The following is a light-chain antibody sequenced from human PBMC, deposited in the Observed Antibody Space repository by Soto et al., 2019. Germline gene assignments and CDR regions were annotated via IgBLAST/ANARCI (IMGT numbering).Light chain of an antibody. CDR2: WAS. Sequence: DIVMTQSPDSLAVSLGERATIKCKSSQSLLYNVNNKNYLGWYQQKAGQPPKLLLYWASYRESGVPDRFSGSGSGTDFALTIGSLQAEDVAVYYCQQYYDTPWTFGQGTKVDIK. CDR1: QSLLYNVNNKNY. CDR3: QQYYDTPWT. V-gene: IGKV4-1*01. J-gene: IGKJ1*01.